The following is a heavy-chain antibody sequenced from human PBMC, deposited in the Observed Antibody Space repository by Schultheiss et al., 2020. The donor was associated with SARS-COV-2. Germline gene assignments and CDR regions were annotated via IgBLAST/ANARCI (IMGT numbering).Heavy chain of an antibody. CDR1: GGSISSYY. CDR3: ARGVGYYDSSVTSRDAFDI. V-gene: IGHV4-59*08. CDR2: IYYSGST. J-gene: IGHJ3*02. Sequence: SETLSLTCTVSGGSISSYYWSWIRQHPGKGLEWIGYIYYSGSTNYNPSLKSRVTISVDTSKNQFSLKLSSVTAADTAVYYCARGVGYYDSSVTSRDAFDIWGQGTMVTVSS. D-gene: IGHD3-22*01.